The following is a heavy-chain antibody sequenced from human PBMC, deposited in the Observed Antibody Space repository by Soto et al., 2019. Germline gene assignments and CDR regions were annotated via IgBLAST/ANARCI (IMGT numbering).Heavy chain of an antibody. Sequence: PSETLSLTCAVSGYSISSGYYWGWIRQPPGRGLEWIGSFSHSGTTYYNPSLRSRVTISIDTSNNQLSLKLISVTAADTAVYYCARGPRVYRGFDYPRFDYWGQGALVTVSS. CDR1: GYSISSGYY. D-gene: IGHD5-12*01. J-gene: IGHJ4*02. CDR2: FSHSGTT. CDR3: ARGPRVYRGFDYPRFDY. V-gene: IGHV4-38-2*01.